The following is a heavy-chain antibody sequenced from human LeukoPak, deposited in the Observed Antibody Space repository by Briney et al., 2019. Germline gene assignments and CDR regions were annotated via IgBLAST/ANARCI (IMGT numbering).Heavy chain of an antibody. CDR1: GGSISNYY. CDR2: IYYSGST. V-gene: IGHV4-59*01. J-gene: IGHJ4*02. Sequence: SETLSLTCAVSGGSISNYYWSWIRQPPGKGLEWIGYIYYSGSTNYNPSLKSRVTMSVDTSKNQFSLKLSSVTAADTAVYYCARYDFNKFFDYWGQGTLVTVSS. D-gene: IGHD3-3*01. CDR3: ARYDFNKFFDY.